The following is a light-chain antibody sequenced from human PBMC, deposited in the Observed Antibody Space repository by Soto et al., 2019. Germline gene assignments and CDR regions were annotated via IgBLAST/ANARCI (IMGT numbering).Light chain of an antibody. Sequence: IVMTQSPATLSVSPGERAIFSCRVSQSVDSKLAWYQQKPGQAPRLLIYDASTRATGIPARFSGSGSGTEFTLTISSLQSEDFAIYYCQQYYVWNTFGGGTKV. CDR2: DAS. J-gene: IGKJ4*01. CDR3: QQYYVWNT. V-gene: IGKV3D-15*01. CDR1: QSVDSK.